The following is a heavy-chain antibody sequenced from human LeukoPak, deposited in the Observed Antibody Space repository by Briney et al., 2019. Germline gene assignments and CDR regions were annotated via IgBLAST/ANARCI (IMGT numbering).Heavy chain of an antibody. CDR1: GFTFSSYS. J-gene: IGHJ2*01. CDR3: ARDQGSLRSSYWYIDL. D-gene: IGHD5-12*01. V-gene: IGHV3-21*01. CDR2: ISSSSSYI. Sequence: PGGSLRLSSAASGFTFSSYSINCVSQAPGKGLEWVSSISSSSSYIYYADSVKGRFTISRDNAKNSLYLQMNSLRAEDTAVYYCARDQGSLRSSYWYIDLWGRGTLVTVSS.